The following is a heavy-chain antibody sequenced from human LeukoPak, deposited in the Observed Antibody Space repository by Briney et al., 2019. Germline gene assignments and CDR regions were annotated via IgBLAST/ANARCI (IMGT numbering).Heavy chain of an antibody. CDR2: ISGSGGST. D-gene: IGHD1-26*01. J-gene: IGHJ4*02. V-gene: IGHV3-23*01. CDR3: AKDLVIVGAMY. CDR1: GFTFSSYA. Sequence: GGSLRLSCAASGFTFSSYAMSWVRQAPGKGLEWVSAISGSGGSTYYADSVKGRFTTSRDNSKNTLYLQMNSLRAEDTAVYYCAKDLVIVGAMYWGQGTLVTVSS.